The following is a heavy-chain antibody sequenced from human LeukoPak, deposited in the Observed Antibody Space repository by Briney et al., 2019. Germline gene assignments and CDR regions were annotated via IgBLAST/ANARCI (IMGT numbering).Heavy chain of an antibody. CDR2: IYYSGST. CDR1: GDSISSRTSDS. J-gene: IGHJ4*02. D-gene: IGHD6-19*01. CDR3: ASSGWYQVVVY. V-gene: IGHV4-39*07. Sequence: PSETLSLTCTVSGDSISSRTSDSWGWIRQPPGKGLEWIGYIYYSGSTYYNPSLKSRVTMSVDTSKNQFSLKLSSVTAADTAVYYCASSGWYQVVVYWGQGTLVTVSS.